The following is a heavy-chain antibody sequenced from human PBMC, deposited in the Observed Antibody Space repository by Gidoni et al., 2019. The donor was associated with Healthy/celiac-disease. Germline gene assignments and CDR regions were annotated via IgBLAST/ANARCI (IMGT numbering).Heavy chain of an antibody. D-gene: IGHD6-13*01. CDR2: ISYDGSKK. CDR1: GFTFSSYC. J-gene: IGHJ4*02. Sequence: QVQLVESGGGVVQPGMSLRLSCSASGFTFSSYCMHCVRQAPVKGLEWVEVISYDGSKKYYADSVKGRFTISRDNSKNTLYLQMNSLRAEDTAVYYCASIAAADSFDYWGQGTLVTVSS. V-gene: IGHV3-30*03. CDR3: ASIAAADSFDY.